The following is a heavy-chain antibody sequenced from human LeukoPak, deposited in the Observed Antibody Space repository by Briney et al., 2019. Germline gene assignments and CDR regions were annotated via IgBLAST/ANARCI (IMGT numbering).Heavy chain of an antibody. Sequence: ASVKVSCKASGYTFTGYYMHWVRQAPGQGLEWMGWINPNSGGTNYAQKFQGRVTMTRDTSISTAYMELSRLRSDDTAVYYCARQFLWFGELFDAFDIWGQGTMVTVPS. CDR1: GYTFTGYY. CDR3: ARQFLWFGELFDAFDI. D-gene: IGHD3-10*01. V-gene: IGHV1-2*02. CDR2: INPNSGGT. J-gene: IGHJ3*02.